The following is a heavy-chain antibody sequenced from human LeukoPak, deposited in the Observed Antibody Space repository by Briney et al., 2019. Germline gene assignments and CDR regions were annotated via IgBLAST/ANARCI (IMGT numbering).Heavy chain of an antibody. CDR1: GFTFSSYW. CDR2: IDGDGSST. D-gene: IGHD1-26*01. J-gene: IGHJ4*02. Sequence: PGGSLRLSCAASGFTFSSYWMHWVRHAPGKGLVWVSRIDGDGSSTSYADSVKGRFTTSRDNAKNTLYLQMNSLRAEDTAVYYCARTIVGAAFDYWGQGTLVTVSS. CDR3: ARTIVGAAFDY. V-gene: IGHV3-74*01.